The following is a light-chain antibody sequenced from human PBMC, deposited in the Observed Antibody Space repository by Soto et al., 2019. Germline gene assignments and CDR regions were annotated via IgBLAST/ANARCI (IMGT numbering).Light chain of an antibody. CDR1: QSILYSSNNKDC. V-gene: IGKV4-1*01. CDR2: WAS. Sequence: DIVMTQSPDCLAVSLGVRATINCKSSQSILYSSNNKDCLAWHQQKPGQPPKLLIYWASTRKSGVPDRFTGSGSGTDFTLTIGSVQAEDVAIYFSQQCSATPVTLGQGTKLEIK. CDR3: QQCSATPVT. J-gene: IGKJ2*01.